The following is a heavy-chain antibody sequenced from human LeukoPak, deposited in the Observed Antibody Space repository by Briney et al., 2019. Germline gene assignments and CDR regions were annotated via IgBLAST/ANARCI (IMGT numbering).Heavy chain of an antibody. D-gene: IGHD7-27*01. CDR2: IYYSGST. CDR3: ARDSDEGYSPGERYFQH. J-gene: IGHJ1*01. V-gene: IGHV4-59*12. CDR1: GGSISSYY. Sequence: SETLSLTCTVSGGSISSYYWSWIRQPPGKGLEWIGYIYYSGSTNYNPSLKSRVTISVDRSKNQFSLKLSSVTAADTAVYYCARDSDEGYSPGERYFQHWGQGTLVTVSS.